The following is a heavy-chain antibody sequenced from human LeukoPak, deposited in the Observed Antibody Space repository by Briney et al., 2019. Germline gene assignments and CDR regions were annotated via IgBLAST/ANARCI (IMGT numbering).Heavy chain of an antibody. J-gene: IGHJ5*01. CDR2: ISGSGSGGST. V-gene: IGHV3-23*01. Sequence: PGGSLRLSCAASGFTFSSYAMSWVRQAPGKGLEWVSAISGSGSGGSTYYADSVKGRFTISRDNSKNTLYLQMKTLRSEDTAVYYCGYYNSGSYSTPDSWGQGTQVTVSS. CDR1: GFTFSSYA. CDR3: GYYNSGSYSTPDS. D-gene: IGHD3-10*01.